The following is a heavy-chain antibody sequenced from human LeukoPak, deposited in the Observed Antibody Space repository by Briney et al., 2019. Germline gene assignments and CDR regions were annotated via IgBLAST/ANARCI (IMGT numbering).Heavy chain of an antibody. CDR1: GYTLTNYG. CDR3: ARSMGTGIVVVIRLDY. CDR2: ISAYNGNT. V-gene: IGHV1-18*01. J-gene: IGHJ4*02. D-gene: IGHD3-22*01. Sequence: AAVQVSCKASGYTLTNYGISWLRQAPGQGREGMGWISAYNGNTNYAQKLQGRDTMTTDTSTSTVYMELRSLRSDDTAVYYCARSMGTGIVVVIRLDYWGQGTLVTVSS.